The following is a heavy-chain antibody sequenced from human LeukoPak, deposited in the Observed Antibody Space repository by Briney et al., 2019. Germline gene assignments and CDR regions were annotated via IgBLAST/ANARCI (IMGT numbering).Heavy chain of an antibody. CDR3: ARAGSVGATPDAFDI. D-gene: IGHD1-26*01. CDR2: ISYDGSNK. Sequence: GRSLRLSCAASGFTFSSYAMHWVRQAPGKGLEWVAVISYDGSNKYYADSVKGRFTISRDKSKNTLYLQMNSLRAEDTAVYYCARAGSVGATPDAFDIWGQGTMVTVSS. J-gene: IGHJ3*02. V-gene: IGHV3-30*01. CDR1: GFTFSSYA.